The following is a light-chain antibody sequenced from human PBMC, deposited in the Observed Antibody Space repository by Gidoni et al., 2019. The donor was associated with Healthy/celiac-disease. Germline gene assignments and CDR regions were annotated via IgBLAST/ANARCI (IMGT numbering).Light chain of an antibody. V-gene: IGKV1-39*01. CDR3: QQSYSTPCS. J-gene: IGKJ2*04. CDR2: AAS. Sequence: DTQMTQAPSSLSASVGDRVTITCRASQSISSYLNGYQQKPGKAPKLLIYAASSLQSGVPSRFRSSGSGTDFTLTISSLQPEDFATYYFQQSYSTPCSFGQGTKLEIK. CDR1: QSISSY.